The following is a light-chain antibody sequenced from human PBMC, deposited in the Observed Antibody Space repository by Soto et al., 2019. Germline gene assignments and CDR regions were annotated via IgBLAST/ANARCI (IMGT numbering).Light chain of an antibody. CDR1: QTVNSNY. CDR3: QQYGSSPPT. CDR2: GAS. Sequence: EIVLTQSPGTLSLPPGERGTLSCMASQTVNSNYLAWYQRKPGQAPRLLIYGASNRATDIPHRFSGSGSGTVFTLTITRLEPEDFAVYYCQQYGSSPPTFGQGTKVEIK. V-gene: IGKV3-20*01. J-gene: IGKJ1*01.